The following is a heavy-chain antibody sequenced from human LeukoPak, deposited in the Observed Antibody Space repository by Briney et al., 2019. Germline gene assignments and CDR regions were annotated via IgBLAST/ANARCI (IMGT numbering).Heavy chain of an antibody. J-gene: IGHJ4*02. CDR2: ISGSGGST. V-gene: IGHV3-23*01. CDR1: GFTFSSCA. CDR3: AEERDGYNPFY. Sequence: PGGSLRLSCAASGFTFSSCAMSWVRQAPGKGLEWVSTISGSGGSTYYADSVKGRFTLSRDNSKNTLSLQMNSLRAEDTAVYYCAEERDGYNPFYWGQGTLVTVSS. D-gene: IGHD5-24*01.